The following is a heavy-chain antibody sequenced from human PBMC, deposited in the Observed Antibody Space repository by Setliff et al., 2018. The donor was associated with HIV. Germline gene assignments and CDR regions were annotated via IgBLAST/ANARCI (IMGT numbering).Heavy chain of an antibody. D-gene: IGHD2-2*01. Sequence: PSETLSLTCTVSGGSITSNDHFWAWVRQSPGKGLEWIGSVYYSGSTFQNPSLKSRVTLSVDTSKDQFFLRLTSVTAADTAVYYCARGGTSSNWFDPWGQGTLVTVSS. CDR2: VYYSGST. J-gene: IGHJ5*02. CDR1: GGSITSNDHF. CDR3: ARGGTSSNWFDP. V-gene: IGHV4-39*07.